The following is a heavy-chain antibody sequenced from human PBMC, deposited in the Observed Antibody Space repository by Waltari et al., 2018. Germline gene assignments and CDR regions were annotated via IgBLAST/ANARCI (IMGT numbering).Heavy chain of an antibody. CDR2: IKQDGSEK. J-gene: IGHJ4*02. CDR3: ARLYNTGWYGFDY. D-gene: IGHD6-19*01. V-gene: IGHV3-7*01. CDR1: GFTFSTYW. Sequence: EVQLVESGGGLVQPGGSLRLSCAASGFTFSTYWMSWVRQAPGKGREWVANIKQDGSEKYSGDSVKGRFTISRDNAKNSLSLQMNSLRAEDTAVYFCARLYNTGWYGFDYWGQGTLVTVSS.